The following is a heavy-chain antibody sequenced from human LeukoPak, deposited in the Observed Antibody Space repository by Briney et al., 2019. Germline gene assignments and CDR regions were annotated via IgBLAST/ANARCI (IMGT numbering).Heavy chain of an antibody. Sequence: PSETLSLTCTVSVGSIRRGGYYWSWIRRHPGKGLEWIGYIYYSGSTYYNPSLKSRVTISRDTSKNQFSLKLSSVTAADTAVYYCARGAEDIVVLVAALNWFDPWGQGTLVTVSS. CDR1: VGSIRRGGYY. J-gene: IGHJ5*02. CDR2: IYYSGST. V-gene: IGHV4-31*03. CDR3: ARGAEDIVVLVAALNWFDP. D-gene: IGHD2-15*01.